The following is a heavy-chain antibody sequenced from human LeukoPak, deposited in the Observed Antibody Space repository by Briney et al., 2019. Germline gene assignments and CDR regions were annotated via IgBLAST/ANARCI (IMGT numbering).Heavy chain of an antibody. CDR2: ISGSGGST. J-gene: IGHJ5*02. V-gene: IGHV3-23*01. CDR3: ASPPSYSSSWYWFDT. CDR1: GFTLSSYA. Sequence: PGGSLRLSCAASGFTLSSYAMSWVRQAPGKGLEWVSAISGSGGSTYYADSVKGRFTISRDNAQNSLYLQMHSLRAEDTAVYYCASPPSYSSSWYWFDTWGQGTLVTVSS. D-gene: IGHD6-13*01.